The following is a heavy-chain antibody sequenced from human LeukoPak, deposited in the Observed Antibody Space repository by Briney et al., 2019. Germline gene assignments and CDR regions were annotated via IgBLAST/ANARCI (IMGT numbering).Heavy chain of an antibody. V-gene: IGHV4-30-2*01. D-gene: IGHD3-22*01. Sequence: PSQTLSLTCTVSGGSISSGGYYWSWIRQPPGKGLEWIGYIYHSGSTYYNPSLKSRVTISVDRSKNQFSLKLSSVTAADTAVYYCARDLHDSSGYYYGGYFDLWGRGTLVTVSS. CDR3: ARDLHDSSGYYYGGYFDL. CDR1: GGSISSGGYY. J-gene: IGHJ2*01. CDR2: IYHSGST.